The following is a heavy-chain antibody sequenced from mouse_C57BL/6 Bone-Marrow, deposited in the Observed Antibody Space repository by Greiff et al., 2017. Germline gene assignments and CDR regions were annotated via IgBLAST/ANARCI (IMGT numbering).Heavy chain of an antibody. CDR2: INPGSGGT. CDR3: ASAVGGYYGRVYDPSCDWCFDV. Sequence: QVQLQQPGAELVRPGTSVKVSCKASGYAFTSYLIAWVKQRPGQGLEWIGVINPGSGGTNYNEKFKGKATLTADKSSSTAYMQLSSLTSEDSAVYMCASAVGGYYGRVYDPSCDWCFDVGGTGTTVTVSA. CDR1: GYAFTSYL. D-gene: IGHD1-1*01. J-gene: IGHJ1*03. V-gene: IGHV1-54*01.